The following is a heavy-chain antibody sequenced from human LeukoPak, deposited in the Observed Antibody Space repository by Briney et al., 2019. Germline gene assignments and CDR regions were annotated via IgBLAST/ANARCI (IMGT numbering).Heavy chain of an antibody. CDR1: GFTFSSYS. V-gene: IGHV3-21*01. D-gene: IGHD2-2*01. CDR3: ARVWCSSTSCQYDDY. Sequence: PGGSLRLSCAAPGFTFSSYSMNWVRQAPGKGLEWVSSISSSSSYIYYADSVKGRFTISRDNAKNSLYLQMNSLRAEDTAVYYCARVWCSSTSCQYDDYWGQGTLVTVSS. CDR2: ISSSSSYI. J-gene: IGHJ4*02.